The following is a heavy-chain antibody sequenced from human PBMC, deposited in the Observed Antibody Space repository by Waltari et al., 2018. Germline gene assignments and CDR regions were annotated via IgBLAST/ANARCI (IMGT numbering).Heavy chain of an antibody. J-gene: IGHJ5*02. CDR2: IDPGDSDT. V-gene: IGHV5-51*01. D-gene: IGHD3-22*01. CDR3: ARQDTYYYDSSGYINWFDP. Sequence: EVQLVQSGAEVKKPGESLKISCKGSGYSFTSYWIGWVRQMPGKGLEWMGIIDPGDSDTRYSPSFQGQVTISADKSISTAYLQWSSLKASDTAMYYCARQDTYYYDSSGYINWFDPWGQGTLVTVSS. CDR1: GYSFTSYW.